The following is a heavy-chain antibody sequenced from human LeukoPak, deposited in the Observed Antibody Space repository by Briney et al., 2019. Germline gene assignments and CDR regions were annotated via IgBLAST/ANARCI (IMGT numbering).Heavy chain of an antibody. CDR3: ARARYSSSWYGDYYYGMDV. Sequence: SETLSLTCAVYGGSFSGYYWSWIRQPPGKGLEWIGYINGSGSTNENPSHKSRDTISVDTSKSQFSLKLSSVTAADTAVYYGARARYSSSWYGDYYYGMDVWGQGTTVTVSS. V-gene: IGHV4-34*01. D-gene: IGHD6-13*01. J-gene: IGHJ6*02. CDR2: INGSGST. CDR1: GGSFSGYY.